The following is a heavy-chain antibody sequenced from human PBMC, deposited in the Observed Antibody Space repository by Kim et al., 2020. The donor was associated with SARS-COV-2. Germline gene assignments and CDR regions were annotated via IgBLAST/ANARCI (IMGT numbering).Heavy chain of an antibody. V-gene: IGHV1-69*13. D-gene: IGHD5-12*01. Sequence: SVKVSCKASGGTFSSYAISWVRQAPGQGLEWMGGIIPIFGTANYAQKFQGRVTITADESTSTAYMELSSLRSEDTAVYYCARVFVARQYYYYYYGMDVWGQGTTVTVSS. CDR2: IIPIFGTA. J-gene: IGHJ6*02. CDR1: GGTFSSYA. CDR3: ARVFVARQYYYYYYGMDV.